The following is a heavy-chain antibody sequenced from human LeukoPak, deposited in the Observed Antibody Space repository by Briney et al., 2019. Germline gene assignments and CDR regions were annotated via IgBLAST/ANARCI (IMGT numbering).Heavy chain of an antibody. CDR3: ARKTYYYDSGSYSKSYYFDY. CDR2: ISVTGSHT. J-gene: IGHJ4*02. D-gene: IGHD3-10*01. CDR1: GLSFNDDY. V-gene: IGHV3-11*06. Sequence: GGSLRLSCAAASGLSFNDDYMSWIRQAPGKGLEWISYISVTGSHTNYADSVKGRFTISREKAKNSLVLRMDSLRAEDTAVYYCARKTYYYDSGSYSKSYYFDYWGQGTLVTVSS.